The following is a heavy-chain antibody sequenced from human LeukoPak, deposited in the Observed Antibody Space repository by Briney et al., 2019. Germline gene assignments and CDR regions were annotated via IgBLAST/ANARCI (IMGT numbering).Heavy chain of an antibody. J-gene: IGHJ5*02. CDR3: TKDPNGNYVGAFEP. CDR1: GFSFSSFA. V-gene: IGHV3-23*01. Sequence: GGSLRLSCAASGFSFSSFAMTWVRQAPGKGLEWVSSITGGHYPTYNTDSVKGRFTISRDNSKNTLYLQMNSLRADDTAVYYCTKDPNGNYVGAFEPWGQGTLVTVSS. D-gene: IGHD4-17*01. CDR2: ITGGHYPT.